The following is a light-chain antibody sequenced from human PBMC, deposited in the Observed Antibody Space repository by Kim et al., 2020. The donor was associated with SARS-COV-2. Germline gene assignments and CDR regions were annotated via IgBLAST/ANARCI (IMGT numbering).Light chain of an antibody. Sequence: DIQMTQSPSSLSASVGDRVTITCRTTQSISSHLNWYQQKPGRAPKLLISAASTLQGGVPSRFSGSGSETDFTLTISSLQPEDFATYFCQQSYLTPFTFGPATKVDIK. CDR3: QQSYLTPFT. J-gene: IGKJ3*01. V-gene: IGKV1-39*01. CDR2: AAS. CDR1: QSISSH.